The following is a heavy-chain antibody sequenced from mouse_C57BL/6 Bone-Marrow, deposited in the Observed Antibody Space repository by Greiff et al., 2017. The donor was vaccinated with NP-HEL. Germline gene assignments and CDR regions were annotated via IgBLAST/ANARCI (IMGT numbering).Heavy chain of an antibody. CDR1: GFNIKDYY. CDR3: SSLIAAVVATKEY. J-gene: IGHJ2*01. V-gene: IGHV14-2*01. CDR2: IDPEDGET. Sequence: VQLQQSGAELVKPGASVKLSCTASGFNIKDYYMHWVKQRTEQGLEWIGRIDPEDGETKYAPKFQGKATITADTSSNTAYLQLSSLTSDDTAVDYCSSLIAAVVATKEYWGQGTTLTGSA. D-gene: IGHD1-1*01.